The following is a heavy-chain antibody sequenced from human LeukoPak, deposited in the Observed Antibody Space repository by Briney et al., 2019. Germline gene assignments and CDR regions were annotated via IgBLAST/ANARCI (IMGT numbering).Heavy chain of an antibody. CDR1: GFTFCSYS. CDR2: ISSSSSYI. V-gene: IGHV3-21*01. Sequence: GGSLRLSCAASGFTFCSYSMNWVRQAPGKGLEWVSSISSSSSYIYYADSVKGRFTISRDNAKNSLYLQMNSLRAEDTAVYYCARGSAAAGTRCFVYWGQGTLVTVSS. D-gene: IGHD6-13*01. J-gene: IGHJ4*02. CDR3: ARGSAAAGTRCFVY.